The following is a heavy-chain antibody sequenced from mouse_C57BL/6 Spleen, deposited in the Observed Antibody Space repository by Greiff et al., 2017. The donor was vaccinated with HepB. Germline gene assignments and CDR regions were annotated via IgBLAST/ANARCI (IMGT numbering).Heavy chain of an antibody. CDR3: ARENYYGSDWYFDV. J-gene: IGHJ1*03. Sequence: VQLKESGGGLVKPGGSLKLSCAASGFTFSSYAMSWVRQTPEKRLEWVATISDGGSYTYYPDNVKGRFTISRDNAKNNLYLQMSHLKSEDTAMYYCARENYYGSDWYFDVWGTGTTVTVSS. CDR1: GFTFSSYA. CDR2: ISDGGSYT. V-gene: IGHV5-4*01. D-gene: IGHD1-1*01.